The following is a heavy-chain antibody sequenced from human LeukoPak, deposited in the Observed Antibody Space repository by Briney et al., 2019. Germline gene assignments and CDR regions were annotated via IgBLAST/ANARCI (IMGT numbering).Heavy chain of an antibody. J-gene: IGHJ5*02. CDR3: AREGGGYSRNNWFDP. D-gene: IGHD2-2*03. CDR2: IYYSDST. CDR1: GGSINNYF. V-gene: IGHV4-59*01. Sequence: SETLSLTCTVSGGSINNYFWSWIRQPPGKGLECIAYIYYSDSTNYKPSLKSRVTVSVDTSKNQFSLKLSSVTAADTAVYYCAREGGGYSRNNWFDPWGQGTLVTVSS.